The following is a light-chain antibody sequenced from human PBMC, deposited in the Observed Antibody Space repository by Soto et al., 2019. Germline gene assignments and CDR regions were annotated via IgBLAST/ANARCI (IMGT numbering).Light chain of an antibody. CDR1: SSNIGSNF. J-gene: IGLJ2*01. CDR3: ATWDDSLSGVV. CDR2: RNN. V-gene: IGLV1-47*01. Sequence: SVLTQPPSASGTPGQRVTISCSGSSSNIGSNFVYWYQQLPGTAPKVLIYRNNQRPSGVPDRFSDSKSGTSASLAISGLRSEDEADYYCATWDDSLSGVVFGGGTKLTVL.